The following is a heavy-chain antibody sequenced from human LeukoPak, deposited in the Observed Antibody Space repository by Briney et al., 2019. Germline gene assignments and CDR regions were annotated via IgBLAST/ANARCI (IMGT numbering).Heavy chain of an antibody. Sequence: GGSLRLSCTASGFSFSGHWMHWARQLPGKGLVWVSRISPTGSTTSYADSVKGRFTISRDNAKNSLYLQMNSLRAEDTAVYYCARAAFCSSTSCYGSFYYYYYGMDVWGQGTTVTVSS. D-gene: IGHD2-2*01. CDR1: GFSFSGHW. J-gene: IGHJ6*02. V-gene: IGHV3-74*01. CDR2: ISPTGSTT. CDR3: ARAAFCSSTSCYGSFYYYYYGMDV.